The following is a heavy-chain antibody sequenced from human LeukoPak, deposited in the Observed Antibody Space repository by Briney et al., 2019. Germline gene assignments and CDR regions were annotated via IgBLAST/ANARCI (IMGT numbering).Heavy chain of an antibody. J-gene: IGHJ5*02. CDR3: ARGYYGSGSYFDNWFDP. V-gene: IGHV1-69*01. CDR1: GGTFSSYA. CDR2: IIPIFGTA. Sequence: SSVKVSCKASGGTFSSYAISWVRQAPGQGPEWMGGIIPIFGTANYAQKFQGRVTITADESTSTAYMELSSLRSEDTAVYYCARGYYGSGSYFDNWFDPWGQGTLVTVSS. D-gene: IGHD3-10*01.